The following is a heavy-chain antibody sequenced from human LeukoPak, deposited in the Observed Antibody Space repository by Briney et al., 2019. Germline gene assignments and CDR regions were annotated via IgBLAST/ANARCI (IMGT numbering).Heavy chain of an antibody. CDR3: ARDYYDSSGYYHVGYFDY. CDR2: IKQDGSEK. Sequence: PGGSLRLSCAASGFTFSSYWISWVRQAPGKGLEWVANIKQDGSEKYYVDSVKGRFTISRDNAKNSLYLQMNSLRAEDTAVYYCARDYYDSSGYYHVGYFDYWGQGTLVTVSS. D-gene: IGHD3-22*01. CDR1: GFTFSSYW. J-gene: IGHJ4*02. V-gene: IGHV3-7*01.